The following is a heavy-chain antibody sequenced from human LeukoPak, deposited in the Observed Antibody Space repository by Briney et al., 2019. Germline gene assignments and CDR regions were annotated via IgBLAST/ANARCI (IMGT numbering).Heavy chain of an antibody. Sequence: GGSLRLSCAAYGFTFRNYGIHWVRQAPGKGLEWVAFVRYDSTKKYYADSVKGRFTISRDNSKNTLYLQMNSLRAEDTAVYYCARRAGAYSHPYDYWGQGTLVTVSS. CDR2: VRYDSTKK. V-gene: IGHV3-30*02. CDR1: GFTFRNYG. CDR3: ARRAGAYSHPYDY. J-gene: IGHJ4*02. D-gene: IGHD4/OR15-4a*01.